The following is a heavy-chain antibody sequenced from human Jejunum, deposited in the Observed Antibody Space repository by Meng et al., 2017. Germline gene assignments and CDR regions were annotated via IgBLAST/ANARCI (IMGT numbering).Heavy chain of an antibody. Sequence: QVQLQQWGAGQLKPSETLSLTCAVYGASIGGYFWSWIRQTPGKEPEWIGEVNRKGTTNYNPSLEGRVSISVVTSKNQFSLTLNSVTAADTAVYYCARPLGYNGVNLGFFQHWGQGTLVTVSS. D-gene: IGHD5-12*01. V-gene: IGHV4-34*01. J-gene: IGHJ1*01. CDR2: VNRKGTT. CDR1: GASIGGYF. CDR3: ARPLGYNGVNLGFFQH.